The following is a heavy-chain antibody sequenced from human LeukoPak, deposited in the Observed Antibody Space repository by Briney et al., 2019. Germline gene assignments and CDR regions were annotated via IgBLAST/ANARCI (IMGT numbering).Heavy chain of an antibody. J-gene: IGHJ4*02. CDR2: IDSSGGYM. CDR3: LRGDRRDY. CDR1: GGSFSGYY. Sequence: ETLSLTCAVYGGSFSGYYWGWIRQPPGKGLEWVSSIDSSGGYMFYADSVKGRFIISRDNAKDSLYLQMNSLRVEDTAVYYCLRGDRRDYWGQGTLVTVSS. V-gene: IGHV3-21*06.